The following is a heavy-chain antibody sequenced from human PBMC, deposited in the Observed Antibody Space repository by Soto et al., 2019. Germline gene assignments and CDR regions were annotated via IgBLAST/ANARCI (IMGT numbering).Heavy chain of an antibody. J-gene: IGHJ6*03. CDR1: GCTVSSNY. V-gene: IGHV3-53*04. CDR2: IYSGGST. Sequence: GRYLRLSYAAVGCTVSSNYMSWVRQAPGKGLEWDSVIYSGGSTYYADSVKGRFTIPRHNSKNTLSLQMNSLRAEDMSVYYCEASTKNYYHYMDVWGKGTTVTVSS. CDR3: EASTKNYYHYMDV.